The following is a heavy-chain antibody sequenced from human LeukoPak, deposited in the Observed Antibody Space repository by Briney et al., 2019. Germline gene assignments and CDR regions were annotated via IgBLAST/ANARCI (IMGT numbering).Heavy chain of an antibody. V-gene: IGHV3-30*18. CDR3: AKDDGGSYYPYYYYMDV. Sequence: GGSLRLSCVASGFIFSNYGMHWVRQAPGKGLEWVADISYDGANKKYVDSVKGRFTISRDNSKNTLYLQMNSLRAEDTAVYYCAKDDGGSYYPYYYYMDVWGKGTTVTISS. D-gene: IGHD1-26*01. CDR2: ISYDGANK. J-gene: IGHJ6*03. CDR1: GFIFSNYG.